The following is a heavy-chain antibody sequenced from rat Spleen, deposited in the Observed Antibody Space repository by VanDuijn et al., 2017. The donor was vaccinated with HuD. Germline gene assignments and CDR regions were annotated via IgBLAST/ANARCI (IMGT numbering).Heavy chain of an antibody. J-gene: IGHJ3*01. CDR2: INSAGTT. CDR3: TTDDNSGYGWFAY. CDR1: GHSISSTYR. D-gene: IGHD4-3*01. V-gene: IGHV3-3*01. Sequence: EVQLQESGPGLVKPSQSLSLTCSVSGHSISSTYRWNWIRKFPGNKLEWMGYINSAGTTIYSPSLKSRISITRDTSRNQFFLQVNSVTTEDTATYYCTTDDNSGYGWFAYWGQGTLVTVSS.